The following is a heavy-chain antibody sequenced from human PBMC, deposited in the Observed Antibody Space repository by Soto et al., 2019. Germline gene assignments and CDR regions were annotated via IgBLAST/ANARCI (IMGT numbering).Heavy chain of an antibody. Sequence: GGSLRLSCAASGFTFGDYWMHWVRQPPGKGPEWVSRMTGDGRTTQYADSVKGRFTASRDNAKSTLYLQMNSLRDQDTDVYYCATAEVDYWGPGTLVTVSS. J-gene: IGHJ4*02. CDR2: MTGDGRTT. V-gene: IGHV3-74*03. CDR1: GFTFGDYW. CDR3: ATAEVDY.